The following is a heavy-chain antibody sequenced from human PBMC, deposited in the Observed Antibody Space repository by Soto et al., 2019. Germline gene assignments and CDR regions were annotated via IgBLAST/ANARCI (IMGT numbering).Heavy chain of an antibody. CDR3: ARDLFEAARRGEYAFDI. D-gene: IGHD3-16*01. J-gene: IGHJ3*02. CDR2: IKQDGSEK. CDR1: AFTFSSYW. Sequence: ESLRLSFAASAFTFSSYWMSWVRQAPGKGLEWVANIKQDGSEKYYVDSVKGRFTISRDNAKNSLYLQMNRLRAEDTAVYYCARDLFEAARRGEYAFDIWGQGTMVTVSS. V-gene: IGHV3-7*03.